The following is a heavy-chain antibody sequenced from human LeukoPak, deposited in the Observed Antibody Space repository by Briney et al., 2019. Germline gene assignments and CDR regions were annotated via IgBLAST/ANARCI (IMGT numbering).Heavy chain of an antibody. Sequence: GGSLRLSCAASGFTFSSYGMHWVRQAPGKGLEWVALIRYDGSNKYYADSVTGRFTISRDNSKNTLYLQMNSLRGEDTAVYYCANPHSYGNAFDIWGQGTMVTVSS. D-gene: IGHD5-18*01. CDR3: ANPHSYGNAFDI. J-gene: IGHJ3*02. CDR2: IRYDGSNK. CDR1: GFTFSSYG. V-gene: IGHV3-30*02.